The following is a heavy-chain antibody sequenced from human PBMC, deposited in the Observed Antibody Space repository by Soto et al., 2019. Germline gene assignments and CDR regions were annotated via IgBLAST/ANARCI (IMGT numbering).Heavy chain of an antibody. Sequence: ASVKVSCKASGGTFSSYAISWVRQAPGQGLEWMGGIIPIFGTANYAQKLQGRVTMTTDTSTSTAYMELRSLRSDDTAVYYCASAYYWGPNYGMDVWGQGTTVTVSS. CDR3: ASAYYWGPNYGMDV. D-gene: IGHD3-22*01. J-gene: IGHJ6*02. CDR2: IIPIFGTA. V-gene: IGHV1-69*05. CDR1: GGTFSSYA.